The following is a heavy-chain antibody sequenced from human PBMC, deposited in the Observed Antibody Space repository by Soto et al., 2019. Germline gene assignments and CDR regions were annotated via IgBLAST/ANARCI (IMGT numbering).Heavy chain of an antibody. D-gene: IGHD3-22*01. Sequence: ASVKVSCKAAGYTFTTYYMHWVRQAPGQGLEWMGVIDPTHGSTTYAQKFQGRVTMTSDTSTNTVYMELSSLKSEDTAVYYCARVPYDTTGYYAFWGQGTLVTVSS. CDR1: GYTFTTYY. V-gene: IGHV1-46*01. CDR3: ARVPYDTTGYYAF. CDR2: IDPTHGST. J-gene: IGHJ4*02.